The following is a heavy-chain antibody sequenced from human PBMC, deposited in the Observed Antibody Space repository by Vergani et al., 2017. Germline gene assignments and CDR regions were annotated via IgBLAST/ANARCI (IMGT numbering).Heavy chain of an antibody. J-gene: IGHJ4*02. CDR2: IHASGTK. D-gene: IGHD6-13*01. CDR3: AREGRIAAAGIAY. V-gene: IGHV4-61*02. CDR1: GASITSGSFY. Sequence: QVHLNEAGPGLVKPSQTLSLTCTVSGASITSGSFYWSWIRQPAGKGLEWIGRIHASGTKNYNPSLRSRVTLSVDTSKNQLSLKMISMTAADTAVYYCAREGRIAAAGIAYWGQGTLVTVSS.